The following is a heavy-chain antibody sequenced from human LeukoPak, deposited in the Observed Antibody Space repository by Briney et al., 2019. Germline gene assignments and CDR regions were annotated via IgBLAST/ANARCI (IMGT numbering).Heavy chain of an antibody. Sequence: GGSLRLSCAASGFTFSSYAMSWVRQAPGKGLEWVSAISGGGWTYYADSVRGRFTISRDNFKNTLYLQMNSLRAADTAVYYCAKDGVDWGSYFDCWGQGTLVTVSS. CDR2: ISGGGWT. V-gene: IGHV3-23*01. J-gene: IGHJ4*02. CDR1: GFTFSSYA. D-gene: IGHD7-27*01. CDR3: AKDGVDWGSYFDC.